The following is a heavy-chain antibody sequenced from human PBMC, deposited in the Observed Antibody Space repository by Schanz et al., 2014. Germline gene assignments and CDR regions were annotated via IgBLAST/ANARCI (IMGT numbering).Heavy chain of an antibody. CDR3: ARAGQDYSDSSGYATYYFGN. V-gene: IGHV1-69*04. Sequence: QVQLVQSGAEVKKPGSSVKVSCKASGGTFSSFAIFWVRQAPGQGLEWMGTIIPILDITNYAQKFQGRVTITADKSTSTAYMELSNLRSEDTAVYYCARAGQDYSDSSGYATYYFGNWGQGIQVTVSP. CDR2: IIPILDIT. J-gene: IGHJ4*02. CDR1: GGTFSSFA. D-gene: IGHD3-22*01.